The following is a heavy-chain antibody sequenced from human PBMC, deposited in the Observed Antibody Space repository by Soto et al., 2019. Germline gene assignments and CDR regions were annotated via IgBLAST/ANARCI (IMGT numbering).Heavy chain of an antibody. Sequence: PSETLSLTCAVSDGSIVGGGYYCILIRQPPGKGLEWIGEINHSGSTNYNPSLKSRVTISVDTSKNQFSLKLSSVTAADTAVYYCARGLYYYGSGSFDYWGQGTLVTVSS. J-gene: IGHJ4*02. CDR1: DGSIVGGGYY. CDR2: INHSGST. CDR3: ARGLYYYGSGSFDY. V-gene: IGHV4-34*01. D-gene: IGHD3-10*01.